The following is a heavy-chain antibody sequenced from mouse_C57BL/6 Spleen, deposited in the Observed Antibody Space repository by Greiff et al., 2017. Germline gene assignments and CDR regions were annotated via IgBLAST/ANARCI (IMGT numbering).Heavy chain of an antibody. J-gene: IGHJ2*01. V-gene: IGHV1-80*01. Sequence: VQRVESGAELVKPGASVKISCKASGYAFSSYWMNWVKQRPGKGLEWIGQIYPGDGDTNYNGKFKGKATLTADKSSSTAYMQLSSLTSEDSAVYFCARTTVVEYYFDYWGQGTTLTVSS. CDR2: IYPGDGDT. CDR1: GYAFSSYW. CDR3: ARTTVVEYYFDY. D-gene: IGHD1-1*01.